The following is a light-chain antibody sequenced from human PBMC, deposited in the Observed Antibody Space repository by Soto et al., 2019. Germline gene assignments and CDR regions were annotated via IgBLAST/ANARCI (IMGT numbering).Light chain of an antibody. V-gene: IGKV2-28*01. CDR3: MQVLQTPFT. Sequence: DSVLTQSTLSLPVTPGEPASISCRSRQSLLHSNGYNYLAWFLQKAGQSPQLLIYLASSRASGVPDRFSGSGSGTDFTLKISRVEAEDVGVYYCMQVLQTPFTFGGGTKVDIK. CDR2: LAS. J-gene: IGKJ4*01. CDR1: QSLLHSNGYNY.